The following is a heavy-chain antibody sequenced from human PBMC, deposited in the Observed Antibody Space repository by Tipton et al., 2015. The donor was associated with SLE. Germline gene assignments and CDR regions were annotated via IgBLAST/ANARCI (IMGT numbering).Heavy chain of an antibody. V-gene: IGHV1-46*01. CDR1: GYTFTTYD. Sequence: QSGAEVKKPGASVKVSCKASGYTFTTYDITWVRQAPGQGLEWMGIINPSGGSTSYAQKFQGRVTMTRDTSTSTVYMELSSLRSEDTAVYYCARSQQGLGGTWFDPWGQGTLVTVSS. D-gene: IGHD3-16*01. J-gene: IGHJ5*02. CDR3: ARSQQGLGGTWFDP. CDR2: INPSGGST.